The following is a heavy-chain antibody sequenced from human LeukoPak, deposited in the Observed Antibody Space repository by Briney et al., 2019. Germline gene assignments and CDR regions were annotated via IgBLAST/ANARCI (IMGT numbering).Heavy chain of an antibody. V-gene: IGHV3-21*01. Sequence: GGSLRLSCAASGFTFSSYSMNWVRQAPGKGLEWVSSISSSSSYIYYADSVKGRFTISRDNAKNSLYLQMNSLRAEDTAVYYCARGLTMIVVVIQSPYYFDYWGQGTLVTVSS. D-gene: IGHD3-22*01. CDR1: GFTFSSYS. CDR2: ISSSSSYI. J-gene: IGHJ4*02. CDR3: ARGLTMIVVVIQSPYYFDY.